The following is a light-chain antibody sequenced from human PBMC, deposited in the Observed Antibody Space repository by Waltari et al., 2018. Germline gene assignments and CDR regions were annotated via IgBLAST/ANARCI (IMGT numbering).Light chain of an antibody. CDR1: SSNIRSNT. CDR2: SNK. V-gene: IGLV1-44*01. Sequence: QSVLPQPPSASGTPGQRVPISCSGSSSNIRSNTVHWYQQLPGTAPKLHIYSNKQRPSGVPDRFSGSKSGTSASLAISGLQSEDEADYYCAAWDDSLNAVVFGGGTKLTVL. CDR3: AAWDDSLNAVV. J-gene: IGLJ2*01.